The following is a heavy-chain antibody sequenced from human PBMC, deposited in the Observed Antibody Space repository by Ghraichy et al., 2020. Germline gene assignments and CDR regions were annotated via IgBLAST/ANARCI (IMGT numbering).Heavy chain of an antibody. CDR3: AKGATVVTPGI. J-gene: IGHJ3*02. Sequence: GGSLRLSCAASGFTVSSNYMSWVRQAPGKGLEWVSVIYSGGSTYYADSVKDRFTISRDNSKNTLYLQMNSLRAEDTAVYYCAKGATVVTPGIWGQGTMVTVSS. CDR1: GFTVSSNY. V-gene: IGHV3-66*01. CDR2: IYSGGST. D-gene: IGHD4-23*01.